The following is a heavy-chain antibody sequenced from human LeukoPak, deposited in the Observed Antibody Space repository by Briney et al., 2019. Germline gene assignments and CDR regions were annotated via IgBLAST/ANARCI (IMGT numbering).Heavy chain of an antibody. J-gene: IGHJ4*02. Sequence: GESLKISCRGSGYSFTSYWISWVRQMPGKGLEWMGRIDPSDSYTNYSPSFQGHVTISADKSISTAYLQWSSLKASDTAMYYCASWGYYDSSGYYSRWGQGTLVTVSS. CDR3: ASWGYYDSSGYYSR. D-gene: IGHD3-22*01. V-gene: IGHV5-10-1*01. CDR2: IDPSDSYT. CDR1: GYSFTSYW.